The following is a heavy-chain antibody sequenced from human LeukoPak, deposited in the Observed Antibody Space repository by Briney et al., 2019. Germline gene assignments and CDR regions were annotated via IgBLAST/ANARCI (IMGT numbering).Heavy chain of an antibody. V-gene: IGHV4-59*08. CDR2: IFYSGST. D-gene: IGHD2-8*01. CDR3: ARGGLMVHAHDAFDI. J-gene: IGHJ3*02. CDR1: GASISSYY. Sequence: PSETLSLTCTVSGASISSYYWSWVRQPPGKGLEWIGYIFYSGSTNSNPSLKSRLTISVDTSKNQFSLKLSSVTAADTAVYYCARGGLMVHAHDAFDIWGQGTMVTVSS.